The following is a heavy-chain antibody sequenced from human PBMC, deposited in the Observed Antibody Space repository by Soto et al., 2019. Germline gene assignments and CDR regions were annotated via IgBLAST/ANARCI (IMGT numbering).Heavy chain of an antibody. CDR3: ARGSIVGQYSSPLVGYD. Sequence: SETLSLTCTVSGGSISSYYWSWIRQPPGKGLEWIGYIYYSGSTNYNPSLKSRVTISVDTSKNQFSLKLSSVTAADTAVYYCARGSIVGQYSSPLVGYDWGQGTLVTVSS. J-gene: IGHJ4*02. CDR1: GGSISSYY. V-gene: IGHV4-59*01. D-gene: IGHD6-6*01. CDR2: IYYSGST.